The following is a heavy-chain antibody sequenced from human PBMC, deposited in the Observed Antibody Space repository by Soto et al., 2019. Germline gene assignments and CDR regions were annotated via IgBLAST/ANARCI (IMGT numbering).Heavy chain of an antibody. Sequence: PGGSLRLSCAASGFTFDDYTMHWVRQAPGKGLEWVSLISWDGGSTYYADSVKGRFTISRDNSKNSLYLQMNSLRTEDTALYYCAKEGRRYFDWRTMTYYYYGIAVWGQGTTVTVSS. CDR2: ISWDGGST. CDR1: GFTFDDYT. D-gene: IGHD3-9*01. CDR3: AKEGRRYFDWRTMTYYYYGIAV. V-gene: IGHV3-43*01. J-gene: IGHJ6*02.